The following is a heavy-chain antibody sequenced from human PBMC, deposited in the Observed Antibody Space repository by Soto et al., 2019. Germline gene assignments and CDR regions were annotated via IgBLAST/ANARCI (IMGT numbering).Heavy chain of an antibody. CDR1: GFTFSSYA. D-gene: IGHD2-15*01. V-gene: IGHV3-30-3*01. Sequence: QVQLVESGGGVVQPGRSLRLSCAASGFTFSSYAMHWVRQAPGKGLEWVAVISYDGSNKYYADSVKGRFTISRDNSKNTLYLQMNSLRAEDTAVYYCARSPEKHCSGGSCYFDYFDYWGQGTLVTVSS. CDR3: ARSPEKHCSGGSCYFDYFDY. CDR2: ISYDGSNK. J-gene: IGHJ4*02.